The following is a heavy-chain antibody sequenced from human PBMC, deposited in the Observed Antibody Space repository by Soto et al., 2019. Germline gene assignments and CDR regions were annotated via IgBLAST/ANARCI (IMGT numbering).Heavy chain of an antibody. J-gene: IGHJ6*03. Sequence: GGSLRLSCAASGFTFSSYAMHWVRPAPGKGLEYVSAISSNGGSTYYANSVKGRFTISRDNSKNTLYLQMGSLRAEDMAVYYCARDQGCSGGRCYFPFYYYYMDVWGKGTTVTVSS. V-gene: IGHV3-64*01. CDR2: ISSNGGST. D-gene: IGHD2-15*01. CDR1: GFTFSSYA. CDR3: ARDQGCSGGRCYFPFYYYYMDV.